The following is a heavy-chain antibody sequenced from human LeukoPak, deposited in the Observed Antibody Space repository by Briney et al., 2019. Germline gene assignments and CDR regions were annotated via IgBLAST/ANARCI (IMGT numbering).Heavy chain of an antibody. V-gene: IGHV4-38-2*02. Sequence: SETLSLTCSVSGYSIRSGYHWAWIRQSPGKGLEWIGSIYQSGSTYDNPSLRSRVTMSMDTSKNQFSLKLSSVTAADTAVYYCASLLWFGELLYPRWGQGTLVTVSS. D-gene: IGHD3-10*01. CDR1: GYSIRSGYH. J-gene: IGHJ4*02. CDR3: ASLLWFGELLYPR. CDR2: IYQSGST.